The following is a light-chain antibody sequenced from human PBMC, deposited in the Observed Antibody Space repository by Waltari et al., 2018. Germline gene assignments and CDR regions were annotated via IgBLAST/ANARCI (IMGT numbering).Light chain of an antibody. J-gene: IGKJ4*01. CDR1: QSVLYSSNNKNY. CDR3: QQYSSIPLT. CDR2: CAS. Sequence: DIVITQTPDSLAVSLGEGAPINCNSSQSVLYSSNNKNYLGWYQQKPGQPPKLLIHCASTRESGVPERFRGSGSGKDFNTAISSLQAEDVAVYYCQQYSSIPLTFGGGTRVEIK. V-gene: IGKV4-1*01.